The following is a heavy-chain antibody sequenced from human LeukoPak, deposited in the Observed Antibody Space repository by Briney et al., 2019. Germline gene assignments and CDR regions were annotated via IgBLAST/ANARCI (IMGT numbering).Heavy chain of an antibody. J-gene: IGHJ6*02. CDR3: ARATYYYDTSGYYSYYYGMDV. CDR2: IYTGGST. D-gene: IGHD3-22*01. CDR1: GFTLSSNY. Sequence: GGSLRLSCAPSGFTLSSNYMTWVRQAPGKGLEWVSVIYTGGSTYYADSVKGRFTISRDNSKNTLYLQMNSLSAEDTAVYYCARATYYYDTSGYYSYYYGMDVWGQGTTVTVSS. V-gene: IGHV3-53*05.